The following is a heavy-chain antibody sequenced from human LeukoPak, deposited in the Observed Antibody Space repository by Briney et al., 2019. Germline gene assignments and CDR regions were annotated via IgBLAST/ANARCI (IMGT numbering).Heavy chain of an antibody. CDR1: GFTFSSYG. CDR3: AKMVVAATHFDY. V-gene: IGHV3-30*02. Sequence: GGSLRLSCAASGFTFSSYGMHWVRRAPGKGLEWVAFIRYDGSNKYYADSVKGRFTISRDNSKNTLYLQMNSLRAEDTAVYYCAKMVVAATHFDYWGQGTLVTVSS. CDR2: IRYDGSNK. J-gene: IGHJ4*02. D-gene: IGHD2-15*01.